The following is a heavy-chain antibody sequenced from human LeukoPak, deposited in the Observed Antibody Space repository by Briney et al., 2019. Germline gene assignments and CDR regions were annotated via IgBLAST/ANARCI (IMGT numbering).Heavy chain of an antibody. V-gene: IGHV3-64*04. CDR3: AKQLGYCSDGSCYFPY. CDR2: ISTDGGGT. CDR1: GFTFSNCA. J-gene: IGHJ4*02. Sequence: SGGSLRLSCSASGFTFSNCAMHWVRQAPGKGLEYVSAISTDGGGTYYADSVQGRFTISRDNSKSTLCLQMNSLRAEDTAVYYCAKQLGYCSDGSCYFPYWGQGTLVTVSS. D-gene: IGHD2-15*01.